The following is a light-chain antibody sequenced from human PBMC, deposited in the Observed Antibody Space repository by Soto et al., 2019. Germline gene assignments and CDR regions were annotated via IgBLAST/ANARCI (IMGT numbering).Light chain of an antibody. Sequence: DIQMPQSPSSLSASVGDRATIACRESESIRRHLTWYQQKLGRAPQIXIHAASTLQTGVPSMFSGSGAGTDFTLTISSLQPEDFETYYCQQSYSVTSTFGQGTRLEIK. V-gene: IGKV1-39*01. J-gene: IGKJ5*01. CDR3: QQSYSVTST. CDR2: AAS. CDR1: ESIRRH.